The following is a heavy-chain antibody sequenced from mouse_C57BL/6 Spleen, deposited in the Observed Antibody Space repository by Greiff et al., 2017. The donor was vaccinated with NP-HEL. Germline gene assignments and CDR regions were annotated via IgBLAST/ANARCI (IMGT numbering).Heavy chain of an antibody. CDR3: ARRLRYAMDY. V-gene: IGHV3-6*01. Sequence: VQLQQSGPGLVKPSQSLSLTCSVTGYSITSGYYWNWIRQFPGNKLEWMGYISYDGSNNYNPSLKNRISITRDTSKNQFFLKLNSVTTEDTATYYCARRLRYAMDYWGQGTSVTVSS. CDR2: ISYDGSN. D-gene: IGHD2-4*01. J-gene: IGHJ4*01. CDR1: GYSITSGYY.